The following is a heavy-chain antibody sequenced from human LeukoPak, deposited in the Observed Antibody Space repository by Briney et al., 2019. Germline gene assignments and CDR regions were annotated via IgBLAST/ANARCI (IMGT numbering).Heavy chain of an antibody. CDR1: GGSISSSSYF. CDR3: ARQMNTVTAEY. Sequence: SGTLSLTCTFSGGSISSSSYFWGRIRQPPGKGLEWIGSIFNVGSTNYNPSLNSRVTISIDTSKNQFSRRLSSVTAADTAVYYCARQMNTVTAEYWGQGALVTVSS. D-gene: IGHD4-17*01. CDR2: IFNVGST. J-gene: IGHJ4*02. V-gene: IGHV4-39*01.